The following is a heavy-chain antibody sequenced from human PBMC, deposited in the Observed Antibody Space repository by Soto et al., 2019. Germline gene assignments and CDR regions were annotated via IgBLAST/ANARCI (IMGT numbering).Heavy chain of an antibody. J-gene: IGHJ6*02. Sequence: ASVKVSCKASGYTFTSYAMHWVRQAPGQRLEWMGWINAGNGNTKYSQKFQGRVTITRDTSASTAYMELSSLRSKDTAVYYCAREPSVPSVTTVTHNGMDVWGQGTTVTV. D-gene: IGHD4-17*01. CDR3: AREPSVPSVTTVTHNGMDV. V-gene: IGHV1-3*01. CDR1: GYTFTSYA. CDR2: INAGNGNT.